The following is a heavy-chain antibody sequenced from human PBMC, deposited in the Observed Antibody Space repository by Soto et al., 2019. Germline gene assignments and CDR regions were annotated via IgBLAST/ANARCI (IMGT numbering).Heavy chain of an antibody. D-gene: IGHD4-17*01. Sequence: QITLKESGPTLVKPTQTLTLTCTFSGFSLSTNGVGVGWIRQPPGKALEWLALIYWDDDKHYSPSLKSRLTITKDPSKNRVVLTKTNRDPGDTGTYYCAHVEATVTKVWGQGTRVTVSA. J-gene: IGHJ4*02. CDR1: GFSLSTNGVG. CDR3: AHVEATVTKV. CDR2: IYWDDDK. V-gene: IGHV2-5*02.